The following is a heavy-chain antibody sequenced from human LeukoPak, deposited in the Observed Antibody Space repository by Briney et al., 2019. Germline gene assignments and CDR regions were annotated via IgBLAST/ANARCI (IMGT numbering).Heavy chain of an antibody. J-gene: IGHJ6*04. V-gene: IGHV3-23*01. CDR3: AELGITMIGGV. CDR1: GFTFSSYG. Sequence: GGTLRLSCAASGFTFSSYGMSWVRQAPGKGLEWVSAISSSGGSTYYADSVKGRFTISRDNSKNTLYLQMNSLRAEDTAVYYCAELGITMIGGVWGKGTTVTISS. D-gene: IGHD3-10*02. CDR2: ISSSGGST.